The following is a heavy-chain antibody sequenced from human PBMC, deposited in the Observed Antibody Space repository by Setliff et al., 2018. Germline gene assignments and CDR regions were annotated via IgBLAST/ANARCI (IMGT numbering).Heavy chain of an antibody. V-gene: IGHV1-18*01. CDR2: ISAYTGKA. Sequence: ASVKVSCKASDYAFVSYGLSWRRQAPGQGLEWLGWISAYTGKADYAHNFRDRLTMTTDTSTNTAYMELRSLTSDDTAVYFCARAPRLEWILPTFDYWGQGTPVTVSS. J-gene: IGHJ4*02. CDR1: DYAFVSYG. CDR3: ARAPRLEWILPTFDY. D-gene: IGHD3-3*01.